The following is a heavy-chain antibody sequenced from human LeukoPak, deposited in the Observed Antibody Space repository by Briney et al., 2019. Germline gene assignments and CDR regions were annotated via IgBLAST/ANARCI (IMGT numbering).Heavy chain of an antibody. CDR3: ARGECTGGSCPEH. J-gene: IGHJ4*02. CDR1: GFSVTDIY. Sequence: GGSLRLSCAASGFSVTDIYMTWVRQAPGKGLEWVAIIFTDGRSYYGDSVKGRFTISRDRSRNTLYLQLNSLRVEDTATYYCARGECTGGSCPEHWGQGTWSPSPQ. V-gene: IGHV3-66*02. CDR2: IFTDGRS. D-gene: IGHD2-15*01.